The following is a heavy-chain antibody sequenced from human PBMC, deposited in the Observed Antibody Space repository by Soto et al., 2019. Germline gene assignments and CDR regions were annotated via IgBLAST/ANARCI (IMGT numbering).Heavy chain of an antibody. CDR1: GGSISSSNW. CDR3: ARGGEGPYYYDSSGYPNWFDP. CDR2: IYHSGST. Sequence: SETLSLTCAVSGGSISSSNWWSWVRQPPGKGLEWIGEIYHSGSTNHNPSLKSRVTISVDKSKNQFSLKLSSVTAADTAVYYWARGGEGPYYYDSSGYPNWFDPWGQGTLVTVSS. D-gene: IGHD3-22*01. J-gene: IGHJ5*02. V-gene: IGHV4-4*02.